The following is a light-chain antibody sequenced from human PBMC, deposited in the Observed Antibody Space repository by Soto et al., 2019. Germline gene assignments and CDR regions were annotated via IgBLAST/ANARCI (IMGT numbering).Light chain of an antibody. CDR2: DAS. J-gene: IGKJ4*01. CDR3: HQRGNWPLT. Sequence: EIVLTQSPATLSLSPGERATLSCRASQSVSNSLAWYQQKPGQAPRLLIYDASNRATDIPARFSGSGSGTDFTLTISSLEPEDFAVYYCHQRGNWPLTFGGGTKVDIK. CDR1: QSVSNS. V-gene: IGKV3-11*01.